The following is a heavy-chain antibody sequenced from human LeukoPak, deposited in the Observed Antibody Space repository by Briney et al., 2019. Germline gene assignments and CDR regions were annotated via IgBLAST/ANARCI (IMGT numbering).Heavy chain of an antibody. J-gene: IGHJ4*02. CDR3: ARDGLVVGARIFDY. V-gene: IGHV3-30-3*01. D-gene: IGHD1-26*01. Sequence: TGGSLRPSCAASGFTFRNYVIHWVRQAPGKGLEWVAVTSSDLNVKLYADSVKGRFTISRDNSRSTLYLQMNSLRAEDTAVYYCARDGLVVGARIFDYWGQGTLVTVSS. CDR1: GFTFRNYV. CDR2: TSSDLNVK.